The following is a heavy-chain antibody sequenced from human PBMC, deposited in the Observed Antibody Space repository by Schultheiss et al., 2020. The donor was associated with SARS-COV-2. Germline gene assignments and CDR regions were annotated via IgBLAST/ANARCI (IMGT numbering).Heavy chain of an antibody. CDR2: INHGGST. D-gene: IGHD2-2*01. CDR3: ARHRGVDCSSTSCRRYYYMDV. Sequence: SQTLSLTCAVYGGSFSGNYWSWIRQPPGKGLEWIGEINHGGSTNYNPSLKSRVTISVDTSKNQFSLKLSSVTAADTAVYYCARHRGVDCSSTSCRRYYYMDVWGKGTTVTVSS. CDR1: GGSFSGNY. V-gene: IGHV4-34*01. J-gene: IGHJ6*03.